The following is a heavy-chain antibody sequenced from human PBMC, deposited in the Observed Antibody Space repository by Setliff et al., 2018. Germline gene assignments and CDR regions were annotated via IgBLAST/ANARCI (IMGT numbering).Heavy chain of an antibody. V-gene: IGHV4-59*08. Sequence: SETLSLTCTVSGGSISSYYWSWIRQPPGKGLEWIGYIYYSGSTNYNPSLKSRVTISVDTSKNQFSLKLSSVTAADTAVYYCARGGYCSGGSCLYGAFDIWGQGTMVTVSS. J-gene: IGHJ3*02. CDR3: ARGGYCSGGSCLYGAFDI. CDR2: IYYSGST. CDR1: GGSISSYY. D-gene: IGHD2-15*01.